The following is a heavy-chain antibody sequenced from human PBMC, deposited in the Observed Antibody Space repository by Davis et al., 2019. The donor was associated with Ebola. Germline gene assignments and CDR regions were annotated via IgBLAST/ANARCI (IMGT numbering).Heavy chain of an antibody. Sequence: GESLKISCAASGFTFSSYGMHWVRQAPGKGLEWVAVIWYDGSNKYYADSVKGRFTISRDNSKNTLYLQMNSLRAEDTAVYYCARDRQWLAYYYYGMDVWGQGTTVTVSS. V-gene: IGHV3-33*01. CDR1: GFTFSSYG. D-gene: IGHD6-19*01. CDR2: IWYDGSNK. CDR3: ARDRQWLAYYYYGMDV. J-gene: IGHJ6*02.